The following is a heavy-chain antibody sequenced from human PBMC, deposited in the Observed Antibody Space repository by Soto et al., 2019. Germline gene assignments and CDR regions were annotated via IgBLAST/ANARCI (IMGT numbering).Heavy chain of an antibody. V-gene: IGHV1-18*01. Sequence: GASVKVSCKAPGGTFSSYAISWVRQAPGQGLEWMGWIIANNGKTNYAQKLQGRVTMTTDTSTSTAYMELRSLRSDDTAVYYCARENGGYYYMDVWGKGTTVTVSS. CDR3: ARENGGYYYMDV. D-gene: IGHD1-1*01. J-gene: IGHJ6*03. CDR1: GGTFSSYA. CDR2: IIANNGKT.